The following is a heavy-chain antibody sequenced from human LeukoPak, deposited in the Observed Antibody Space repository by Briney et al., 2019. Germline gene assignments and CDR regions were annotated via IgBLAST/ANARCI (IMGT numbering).Heavy chain of an antibody. V-gene: IGHV3-23*01. CDR1: GFHV. CDR3: ARDLDWRSAVDY. J-gene: IGHJ4*02. Sequence: GGSLRLSCAASGFHVINWVRQAPGKGLEWVSVISSSGGTTYYADSVKGRFTISRDNSKSTVYLQVNSLTAEDTAVYYCARDLDWRSAVDYWGQGTLVTVSS. D-gene: IGHD3/OR15-3a*01. CDR2: ISSSGGTT.